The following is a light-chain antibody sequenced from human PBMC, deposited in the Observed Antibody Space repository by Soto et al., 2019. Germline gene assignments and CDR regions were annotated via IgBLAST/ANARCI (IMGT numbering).Light chain of an antibody. J-gene: IGLJ1*01. CDR3: SSYTSSSTLDYV. V-gene: IGLV2-14*01. Sequence: QSALTQPASVSGSPGQSIAISCTGTSSDVGGYNYVSWYQQHPGKAPELMIYEVSNRPSGVSNRFSGSKSADTASLTISGLQAEDEADYYCSSYTSSSTLDYVFGTGTKVTVL. CDR1: SSDVGGYNY. CDR2: EVS.